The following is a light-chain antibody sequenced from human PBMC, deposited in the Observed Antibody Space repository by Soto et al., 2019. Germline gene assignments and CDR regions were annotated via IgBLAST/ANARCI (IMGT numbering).Light chain of an antibody. CDR2: DAS. V-gene: IGKV1-39*01. CDR1: QGISTY. J-gene: IGKJ2*01. Sequence: DIQMIQSPSSLSASVGDRVTITCRASQGISTYLVWYQQRQGRAPKLLIYDASSLLSGVPSRFSGSGSGTDFTLTISSLQPEDFATYYCQQSYRTPYTFGQGTKLETK. CDR3: QQSYRTPYT.